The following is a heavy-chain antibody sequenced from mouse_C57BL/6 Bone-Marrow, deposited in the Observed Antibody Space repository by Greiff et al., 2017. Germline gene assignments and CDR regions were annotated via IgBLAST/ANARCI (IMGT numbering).Heavy chain of an antibody. CDR1: GYTFTEYT. V-gene: IGHV1-62-2*01. D-gene: IGHD2-5*01. Sequence: QVQLMESGAELVKPGASVKLSCKASGYTFTEYTIHWVKQRSGQGLEWIWWFYPGSGSIKYNEKFKDKATLTSDKSSSTVYMELSRLTSEDSAVYFCARQDYSNLRFAYWGQGTLVTVSA. J-gene: IGHJ3*01. CDR3: ARQDYSNLRFAY. CDR2: FYPGSGSI.